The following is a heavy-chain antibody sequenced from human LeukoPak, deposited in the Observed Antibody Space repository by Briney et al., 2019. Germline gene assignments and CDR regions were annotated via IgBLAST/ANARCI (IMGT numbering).Heavy chain of an antibody. D-gene: IGHD2-2*01. V-gene: IGHV4-59*08. CDR2: IHYSGST. J-gene: IGHJ4*02. CDR3: ARHNCSSTSCHHSVDY. Sequence: SETLSLTCTVSGGSISSYYWSWIRQPPGKGLEWIGYIHYSGSTNYNPSLKSRVTISVDTSKNQFSLKPSSVTAADTAVYYCARHNCSSTSCHHSVDYWGQGTLVTVSS. CDR1: GGSISSYY.